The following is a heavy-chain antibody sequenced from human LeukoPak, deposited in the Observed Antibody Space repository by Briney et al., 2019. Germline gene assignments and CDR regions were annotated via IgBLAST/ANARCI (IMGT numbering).Heavy chain of an antibody. CDR3: ARDFANSVYD. Sequence: PGGSLRLSCAASGFTFSSYAMSWVRQAPGKGLEGVSAISGSGGSTYYADSVKGRFTISRDNAKNSLYLQMNSLRVEDTALYYCARDFANSVYDWGQGTLVTVSS. J-gene: IGHJ4*02. CDR2: ISGSGGST. V-gene: IGHV3-23*01. D-gene: IGHD5/OR15-5a*01. CDR1: GFTFSSYA.